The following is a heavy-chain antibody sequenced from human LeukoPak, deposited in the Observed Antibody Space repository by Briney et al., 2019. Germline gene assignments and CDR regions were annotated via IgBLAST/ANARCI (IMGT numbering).Heavy chain of an antibody. CDR2: IFPRDSDT. CDR1: GYSFTSYW. V-gene: IGHV5-51*01. Sequence: GESLKISCKGSGYSFTSYWIGWVRQMPGKGLEWMGFIFPRDSDTRYSPSFQGQVTFSVDASISTAYLQWSSLKASDTAIYYCARRISNIFDWFDSWGQGTRSSSPQ. D-gene: IGHD3-3*01. J-gene: IGHJ5*01. CDR3: ARRISNIFDWFDS.